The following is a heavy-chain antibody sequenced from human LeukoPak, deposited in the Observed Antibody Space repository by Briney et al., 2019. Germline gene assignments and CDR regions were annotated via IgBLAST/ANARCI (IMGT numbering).Heavy chain of an antibody. V-gene: IGHV4-39*01. CDR1: GGSISSSSYY. D-gene: IGHD3/OR15-3a*01. CDR2: IYYSGSP. CDR3: ARWRTARTGFDY. J-gene: IGHJ4*02. Sequence: PSETLSLTCTVSGGSISSSSYYWGWIRQPPGKGLEWIGSIYYSGSPYYNPSLKSRVTISVDTSKNQLSLKVISVTAADTAVYYCARWRTARTGFDYWGQGTLVTVSS.